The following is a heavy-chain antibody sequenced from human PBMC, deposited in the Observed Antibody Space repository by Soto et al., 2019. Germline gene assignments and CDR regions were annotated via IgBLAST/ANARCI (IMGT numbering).Heavy chain of an antibody. Sequence: QLQLQESGSGLVKPSQTLSLTCAVSGGSISSGGYSWSWIRQPPGKGLEWIGYIYHSGSTYYNPSLKSRVTISVDRSKNQFSLKLSSVTAADTAVYYCARAPRWELLLEFWFDPWGQGTLVTVSS. D-gene: IGHD1-26*01. J-gene: IGHJ5*02. V-gene: IGHV4-30-2*01. CDR3: ARAPRWELLLEFWFDP. CDR2: IYHSGST. CDR1: GGSISSGGYS.